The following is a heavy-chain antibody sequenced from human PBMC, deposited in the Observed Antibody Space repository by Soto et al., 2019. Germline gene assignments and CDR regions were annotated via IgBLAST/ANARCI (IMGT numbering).Heavy chain of an antibody. Sequence: ASVKVSCKSSGYTFIGFSLHWVRQAPGQGLEWMGWINPKNGGTYYAQKFQGRVTMTRDTSINTVYMELNSLKSDDTAVYYCSKGRWTVGHCSGGSCYDGMDVWGQGTTVTVSS. V-gene: IGHV1-2*02. CDR2: INPKNGGT. CDR3: SKGRWTVGHCSGGSCYDGMDV. J-gene: IGHJ6*02. D-gene: IGHD2-15*01. CDR1: GYTFIGFS.